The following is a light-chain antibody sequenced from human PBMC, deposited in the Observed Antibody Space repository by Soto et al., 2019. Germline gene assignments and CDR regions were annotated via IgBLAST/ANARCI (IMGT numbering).Light chain of an antibody. J-gene: IGKJ1*01. CDR1: QTVRNNY. V-gene: IGKV3-20*01. CDR2: DAS. Sequence: EVVLTQSPGTLSLSPGERATLSCRASQTVRNNYLAWYQQKPGQAPRLLIYDASSRATGIPDRFSGSGSGTDFTLTISRLEPEGFAVYYCQQYGSSRWTFGQGTKVDIK. CDR3: QQYGSSRWT.